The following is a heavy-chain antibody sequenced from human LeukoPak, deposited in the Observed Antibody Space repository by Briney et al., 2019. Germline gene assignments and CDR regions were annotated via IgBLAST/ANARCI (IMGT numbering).Heavy chain of an antibody. CDR2: IRYDGSNK. CDR1: GFTFSSYG. V-gene: IGHV3-30*02. CDR3: AKVEGFGGVIEYRDY. J-gene: IGHJ4*02. Sequence: GGSLRLSCAASGFTFSSYGMHWVRQAPGKGLEWVAFIRYDGSNKYYADSVKGRFTISRDNSKNTLYLQMSSLRAEDTAVYYCAKVEGFGGVIEYRDYWGQGTLVTASS. D-gene: IGHD3-16*02.